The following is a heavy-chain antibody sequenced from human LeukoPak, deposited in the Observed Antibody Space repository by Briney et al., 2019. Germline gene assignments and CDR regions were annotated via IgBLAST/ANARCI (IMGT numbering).Heavy chain of an antibody. J-gene: IGHJ4*02. CDR1: GYTFSSYY. V-gene: IGHV1-46*03. CDR3: VSSYYDSSGYSD. CDR2: INPSGGST. Sequence: ASVKVSCKASGYTFSSYYMHWVRQAPGQGLEWMGIINPSGGSTSYAQKFQGRVTMTRDTSTSTVYMELSSLRSEDTAVYYCVSSYYDSSGYSDWGQGTLVTVSS. D-gene: IGHD3-22*01.